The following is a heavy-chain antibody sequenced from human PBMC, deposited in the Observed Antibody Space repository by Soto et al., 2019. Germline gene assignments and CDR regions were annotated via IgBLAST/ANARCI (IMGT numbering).Heavy chain of an antibody. J-gene: IGHJ4*02. D-gene: IGHD2-15*01. CDR2: IYYSGST. V-gene: IGHV4-39*01. CDR3: ARPTCSGGSCYSV. Sequence: SETLSLTWTVSGGSISSSSYYWGWIRQPPGKGLEWIGSIYYSGSTYYNPSLKSRVTISVDTSKNQFSLKLSSVTAADTAVYYCARPTCSGGSCYSVWGQGTLVTVSS. CDR1: GGSISSSSYY.